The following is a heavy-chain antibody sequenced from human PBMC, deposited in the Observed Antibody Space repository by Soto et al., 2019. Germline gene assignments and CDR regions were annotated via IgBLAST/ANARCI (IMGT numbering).Heavy chain of an antibody. Sequence: QVQLVQSGAEVKKPGASVKVSCKASGYTFTSYGISWVRQAPGQGLEWMGWISAYNGNTNYAQKLQGRVTMTTHTITSNAYMELRSRGAGDTAVYYCSRTSRGGEVDGGSVNWFDPWGHGTLVTVSS. J-gene: IGHJ5*02. CDR2: ISAYNGNT. V-gene: IGHV1-18*01. D-gene: IGHD1-26*01. CDR1: GYTFTSYG. CDR3: SRTSRGGEVDGGSVNWFDP.